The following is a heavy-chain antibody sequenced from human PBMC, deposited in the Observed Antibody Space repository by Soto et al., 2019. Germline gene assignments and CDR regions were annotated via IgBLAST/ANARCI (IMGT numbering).Heavy chain of an antibody. CDR1: GGSVSSNSAA. Sequence: QTLSLTCAISGGSVSSNSAAWNWIRQSPSRGLEWLGRTYYRSKWYNDYAVSVKSRITINPDTSKNQFSLQLNSVTPEDTAVYYCARLGYCSSTSCSGGGMDVWGQGTTVTVSS. CDR2: TYYRSKWYN. J-gene: IGHJ6*02. V-gene: IGHV6-1*01. CDR3: ARLGYCSSTSCSGGGMDV. D-gene: IGHD2-2*01.